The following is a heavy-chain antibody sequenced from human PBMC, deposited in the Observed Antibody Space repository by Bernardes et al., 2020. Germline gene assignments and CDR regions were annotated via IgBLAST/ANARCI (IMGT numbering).Heavy chain of an antibody. CDR2: LSNDGSNK. V-gene: IGHV3-30-3*01. CDR3: ARDPYSYGTRVTIDY. D-gene: IGHD5-18*01. J-gene: IGHJ4*02. CDR1: GFPFSSYA. Sequence: GGSLRLSCAASGFPFSSYAMHWVRQAPGKGLDWVAVLSNDGSNKYHADSVKGRFTISRDNSKNTLYLQMNSLRPEDTAIYYCARDPYSYGTRVTIDYWGQGTLVTVSS.